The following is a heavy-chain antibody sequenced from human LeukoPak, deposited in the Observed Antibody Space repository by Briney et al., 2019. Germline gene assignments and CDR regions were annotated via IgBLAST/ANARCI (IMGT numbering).Heavy chain of an antibody. J-gene: IGHJ6*03. V-gene: IGHV5-51*01. CDR1: GYSFTNYW. CDR3: ARHVRYSTSWYFYYIDV. CDR2: IYPGDSET. D-gene: IGHD6-6*01. Sequence: GESLKISCEGSGYSFTNYWIGWVRQLPGKGLGWMAIIYPGDSETRYSPSFQGQVTISADKPINTAYLQWSSLEASDTAVYYCARHVRYSTSWYFYYIDVWGKGTTVTVSS.